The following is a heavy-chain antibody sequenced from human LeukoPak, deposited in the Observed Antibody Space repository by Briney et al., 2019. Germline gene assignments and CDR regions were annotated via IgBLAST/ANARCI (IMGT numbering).Heavy chain of an antibody. CDR2: IYSDGRT. Sequence: GGSLRLSCAASGFTVSSNYMSWVRQTPGKGLEWVSVIYSDGRTYYADSVKGRFTISRDNSKNTLYLETNSLRAEDTAVYYCSTTYYYDSSEGYWGQGTLVTVSS. D-gene: IGHD3-22*01. J-gene: IGHJ4*02. V-gene: IGHV3-53*01. CDR3: STTYYYDSSEGY. CDR1: GFTVSSNY.